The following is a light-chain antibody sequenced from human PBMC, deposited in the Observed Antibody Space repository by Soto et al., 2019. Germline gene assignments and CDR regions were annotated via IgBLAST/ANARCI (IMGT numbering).Light chain of an antibody. V-gene: IGLV2-8*01. CDR3: SSDAGSSNV. J-gene: IGLJ1*01. CDR2: EVN. Sequence: QSALTQPPSASGSPGQSVAISCTGTSSDVGGYNYVSWYQQHPGKAPKLMISEVNKRPSGVPDRFSGSKSGNTASLTVSGLQAEDEADYYCSSDAGSSNVFGTGTKVTVL. CDR1: SSDVGGYNY.